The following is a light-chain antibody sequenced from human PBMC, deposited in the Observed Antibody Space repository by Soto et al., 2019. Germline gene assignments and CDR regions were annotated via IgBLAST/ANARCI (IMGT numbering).Light chain of an antibody. V-gene: IGKV3-20*01. CDR2: GAS. CDR3: QQYGSSGT. CDR1: QSVSNNY. J-gene: IGKJ1*01. Sequence: EIVFTPCPGNLSLSPVKRATLSCRASQSVSNNYLAWYQQKPGQAPRLLIYGASNRATGIPDRFSGSGSGTDFTPAISRLEPEDFAVYYCQQYGSSGTFGQGTKVDIK.